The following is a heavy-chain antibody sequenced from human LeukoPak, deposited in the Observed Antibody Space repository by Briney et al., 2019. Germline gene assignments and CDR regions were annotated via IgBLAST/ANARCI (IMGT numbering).Heavy chain of an antibody. Sequence: GGSLRLSCATSGFTFRTYAMSWVRQAPAKGLEWVSTMSGSGASTNYADSVRGRFTISRDNSKNTLYLQMNSLRAEDTAIYYCARPSSGWYLFEYWGQGTLVTVSS. V-gene: IGHV3-23*01. CDR3: ARPSSGWYLFEY. CDR2: MSGSGAST. CDR1: GFTFRTYA. J-gene: IGHJ4*02. D-gene: IGHD6-19*01.